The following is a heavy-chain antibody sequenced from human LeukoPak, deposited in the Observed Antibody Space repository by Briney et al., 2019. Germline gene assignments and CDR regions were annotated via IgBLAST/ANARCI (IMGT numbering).Heavy chain of an antibody. J-gene: IGHJ4*02. Sequence: GGSLRLSCAASGFTFNWSWMNWVRQAPGKGLEWVANMDPSGSQKRYVDSVKGRFTISRANPGTSIHLEMNSLRTEDTAVYYCAIWASGNYWGQGTQVTVSS. CDR1: GFTFNWSW. CDR3: AIWASGNY. V-gene: IGHV3-7*01. CDR2: MDPSGSQK. D-gene: IGHD3-10*01.